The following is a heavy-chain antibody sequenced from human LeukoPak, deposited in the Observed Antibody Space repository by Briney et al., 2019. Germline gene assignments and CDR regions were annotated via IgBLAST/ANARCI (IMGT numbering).Heavy chain of an antibody. Sequence: PSETLSLTCTVSGGSISSYYWSWIRQPPVKGLEWIGYIYYSGSTNYNPSLKSRVTISVDTSTNQFSLKLSSVTAADTAVYYCARLLGIAAAGWDNWFDPWGQGTLVTVSS. CDR3: ARLLGIAAAGWDNWFDP. V-gene: IGHV4-59*08. CDR2: IYYSGST. J-gene: IGHJ5*02. D-gene: IGHD6-13*01. CDR1: GGSISSYY.